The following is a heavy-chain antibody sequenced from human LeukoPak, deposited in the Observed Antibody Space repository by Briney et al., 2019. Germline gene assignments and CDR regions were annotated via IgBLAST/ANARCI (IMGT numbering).Heavy chain of an antibody. CDR3: ARQRWLPLPDL. D-gene: IGHD5-24*01. J-gene: IGHJ2*01. CDR2: IYYSGST. CDR1: GGSVSSGSYY. V-gene: IGHV4-61*01. Sequence: PSETLSLTCTVSGGSVSSGSYYWSWIRQPPGEGLEWIGYIYYSGSTNYNPSLKSRVTISVDTSKNQFSLKLSSVTAADTAVYYCARQRWLPLPDLWGRGTLVTVSS.